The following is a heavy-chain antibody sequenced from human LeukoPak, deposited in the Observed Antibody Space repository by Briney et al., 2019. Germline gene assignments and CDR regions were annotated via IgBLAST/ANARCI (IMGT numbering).Heavy chain of an antibody. CDR3: VRVQRGIAVALDY. CDR2: ISTTGSSI. CDR1: GFTFSSYE. V-gene: IGHV3-48*03. Sequence: GSLRLCCAASGFTFSSYEMNWVRQAPGKGLEWVSYISTTGSSIYYADSVKGRFTISRDNVKNLLYLQMNSLRAEDTAVYYCVRVQRGIAVALDYWGQGTLATVSS. J-gene: IGHJ4*02. D-gene: IGHD6-19*01.